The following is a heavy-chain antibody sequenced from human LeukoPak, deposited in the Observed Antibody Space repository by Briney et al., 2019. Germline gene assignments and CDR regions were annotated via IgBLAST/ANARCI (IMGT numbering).Heavy chain of an antibody. J-gene: IGHJ4*02. D-gene: IGHD6-19*01. Sequence: PGGSLRLSCAASGFTFSTYWMSWVRQAPGKGLEWVANIKQDGREKNYVDSVKGRFTIARDNAKNSLYLEMNSLRAEDTAVYYCARDLAYSSGWSDYWGQGILVTVS. CDR1: GFTFSTYW. CDR3: ARDLAYSSGWSDY. V-gene: IGHV3-7*04. CDR2: IKQDGREK.